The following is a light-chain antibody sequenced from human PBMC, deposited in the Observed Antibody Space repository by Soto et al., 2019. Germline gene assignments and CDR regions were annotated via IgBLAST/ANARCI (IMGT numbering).Light chain of an antibody. CDR3: QQYGSSPT. CDR2: GAS. CDR1: QSVSSNY. Sequence: EVVLTQSPGTLSLSPGDRATLSCRASQSVSSNYLAWYQQKPGQAPRLFIYGASSRATGIPDRFSGSGSGTDFTLTISRLEPEDFAVYYCQQYGSSPTFGQGTKVEIK. J-gene: IGKJ1*01. V-gene: IGKV3-20*01.